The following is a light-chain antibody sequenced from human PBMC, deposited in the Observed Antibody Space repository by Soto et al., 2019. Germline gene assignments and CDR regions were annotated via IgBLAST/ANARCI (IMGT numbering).Light chain of an antibody. CDR1: QSVSSY. V-gene: IGKV3-11*01. Sequence: EVVLTQSPVTLSLSPGERATLSCRASQSVSSYLAWYQQKPGQAPRLLIYDASNRATGIPARFSGSGSGTDFTLTISSLQAEDVAVYYCQQFYSSPPWTFGQGTKVDIK. CDR3: QQFYSSPPWT. J-gene: IGKJ1*01. CDR2: DAS.